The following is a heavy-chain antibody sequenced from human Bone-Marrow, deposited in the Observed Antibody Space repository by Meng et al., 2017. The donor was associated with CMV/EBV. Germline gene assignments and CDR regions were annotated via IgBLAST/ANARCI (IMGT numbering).Heavy chain of an antibody. J-gene: IGHJ6*02. CDR2: ISSSSSYI. CDR3: ARGNGGRYCSSTSCYLYGMDV. V-gene: IGHV3-21*01. D-gene: IGHD2-2*01. Sequence: GESLKISCAASGFTFSSYWMSWVRQAPGKGLEWFSSISSSSSYIYYADSVKGRFTISRDNAKNSLYLQMNSLRAEDTAVYYCARGNGGRYCSSTSCYLYGMDVWGQGTTVTVSS. CDR1: GFTFSSYW.